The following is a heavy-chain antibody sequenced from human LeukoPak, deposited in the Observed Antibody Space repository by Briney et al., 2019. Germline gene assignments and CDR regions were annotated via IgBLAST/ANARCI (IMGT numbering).Heavy chain of an antibody. V-gene: IGHV4-34*01. D-gene: IGHD4-17*01. J-gene: IGHJ4*02. CDR2: INHSGST. CDR1: GGSFSGYY. CDR3: ARLDYGDYQDY. Sequence: PSETLSLTCAVSGGSFSGYYWSRIRQPPGKGLEWIGEINHSGSTNYNPSLKSRVTISVDTSKNQFSLKLSSVTAADTAVYYCARLDYGDYQDYWGQGTLVTVSS.